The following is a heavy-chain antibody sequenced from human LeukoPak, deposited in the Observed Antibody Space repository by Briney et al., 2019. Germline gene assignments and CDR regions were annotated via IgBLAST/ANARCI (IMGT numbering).Heavy chain of an antibody. CDR1: GFTFSSYA. V-gene: IGHV3-48*03. CDR3: AREGYGGTSDAFDI. CDR2: ISSSGSI. D-gene: IGHD4-23*01. J-gene: IGHJ3*02. Sequence: GGSLRLSCAASGFTFSSYAMHWVRQAPGKGLEWVSYISSSGSIYYTDPVKGRFTISRDNAKNSLYLQMNSLRAEDTAIYYCAREGYGGTSDAFDIWGQGTMVTVSS.